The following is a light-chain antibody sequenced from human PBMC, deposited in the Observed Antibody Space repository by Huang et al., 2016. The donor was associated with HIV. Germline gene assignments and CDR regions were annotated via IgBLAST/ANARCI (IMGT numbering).Light chain of an antibody. J-gene: IGKJ1*01. CDR1: QSFSSN. CDR3: QQYNNWPQT. V-gene: IGKV3-15*01. CDR2: GAS. Sequence: EIVMTQSPATLSVSPGERATLSCRASQSFSSNLAWYQQKPGEAPRLLLYGASTRATGIPARVSGSGSGTEFTLTISSLQSEDFAVYYCQQYNNWPQTFGQGTKVEIK.